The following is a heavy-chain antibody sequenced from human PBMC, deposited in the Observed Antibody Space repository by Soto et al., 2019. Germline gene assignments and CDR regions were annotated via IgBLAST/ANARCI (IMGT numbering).Heavy chain of an antibody. CDR3: SRDPSIAAYYYYYYYYMDV. J-gene: IGHJ6*03. V-gene: IGHV3-33*01. CDR2: IWYDGSNK. Sequence: PGGSLRLSCAASGFTFSSYGMHWVRQAPGKGLEWVAVIWYDGSNKYYADSVKGRFTISRDNSKNTLYLQMNSLRAEDTAVYYCSRDPSIAAYYYYYYYYMDVWGKGTTVTVSS. D-gene: IGHD6-13*01. CDR1: GFTFSSYG.